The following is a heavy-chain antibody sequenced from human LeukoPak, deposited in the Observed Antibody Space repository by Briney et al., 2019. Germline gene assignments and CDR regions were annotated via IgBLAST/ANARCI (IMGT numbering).Heavy chain of an antibody. CDR3: AKDWQQWLAHFDY. J-gene: IGHJ4*02. V-gene: IGHV3-23*01. CDR1: GFTFSSHW. Sequence: GGSLRLSCAASGFTFSSHWMHWVRQAPGKGLEWVSAISGSGGSTYYADSVKGRFTISRDNSKNTLYLQMNSLRAEDTAVYYCAKDWQQWLAHFDYWGQGTLVTVSS. CDR2: ISGSGGST. D-gene: IGHD6-19*01.